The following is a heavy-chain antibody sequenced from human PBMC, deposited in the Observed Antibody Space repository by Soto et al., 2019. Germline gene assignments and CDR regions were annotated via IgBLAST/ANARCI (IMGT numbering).Heavy chain of an antibody. CDR3: ARDPGVVAATLMSYYYYMDV. J-gene: IGHJ6*03. D-gene: IGHD2-15*01. CDR1: GFTFSSYS. CDR2: ISSSSSYI. V-gene: IGHV3-21*01. Sequence: GSLRLSCAASGFTFSSYSMNWVRQAPGKGLEWVSSISSSSSYIYYADSVKGRFTISRDNAKNSLYLQMNSLRAEDTAVYYCARDPGVVAATLMSYYYYMDVWGKGTTVTVSS.